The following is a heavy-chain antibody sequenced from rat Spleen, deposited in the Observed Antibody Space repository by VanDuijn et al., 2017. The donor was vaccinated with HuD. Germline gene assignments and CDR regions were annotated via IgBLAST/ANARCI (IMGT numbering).Heavy chain of an antibody. D-gene: IGHD1-2*01. CDR2: ISTGGGNT. V-gene: IGHV5-25*01. CDR1: GFTFSDYN. Sequence: EVQLVESGGGLVQPGRSLKLSCAASGFTFSDYNMAWVRQAPKKGLEWVATISTGGGNTYYRDSVKGRFTISRDNAKSTLYLQMDSLRSEDTATYYCARHGSSYSSYMDWFAYWGQGVMVTVSS. J-gene: IGHJ2*01. CDR3: ARHGSSYSSYMDWFAY.